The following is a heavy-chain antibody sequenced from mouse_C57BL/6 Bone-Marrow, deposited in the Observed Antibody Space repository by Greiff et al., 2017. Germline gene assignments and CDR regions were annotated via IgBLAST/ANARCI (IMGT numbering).Heavy chain of an antibody. CDR2: IDPETGGT. V-gene: IGHV1-15*01. CDR3: TRGGEAGVI. CDR1: GYTFTDYE. Sequence: QVQLQQSGAELVRPRASVTLSCKASGYTFTDYEMHWVKQTPVHGLEWIGAIDPETGGTAYNQKFKGKAILTADKSSSTAYMELRSLTSEDSAVYYCTRGGEAGVIWGQGTSVTVSS. D-gene: IGHD2-13*01. J-gene: IGHJ4*01.